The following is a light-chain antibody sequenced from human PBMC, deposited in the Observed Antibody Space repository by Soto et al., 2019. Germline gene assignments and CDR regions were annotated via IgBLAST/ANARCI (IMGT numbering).Light chain of an antibody. CDR1: QIISTY. CDR3: QQYNSYSYT. J-gene: IGKJ2*01. CDR2: AAS. V-gene: IGKV1-39*01. Sequence: DIQMTQSPSSLSASVGDRVTITCRASQIISTYLNWYQQRAGLAPRLLIYAASSLQSGVPPRFSGSGSGTDFTLTISSLQPEDFATYFCQQYNSYSYTFGQGTKVDIK.